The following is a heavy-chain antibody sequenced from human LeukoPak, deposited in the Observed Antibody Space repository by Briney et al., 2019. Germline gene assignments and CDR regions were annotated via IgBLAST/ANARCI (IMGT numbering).Heavy chain of an antibody. CDR1: GGTFSSYA. V-gene: IGHV1-69*04. CDR3: AKVGARLPNNWFDP. J-gene: IGHJ5*02. Sequence: ASVKVSCKASGGTFSSYAISWVRQAPGQGLEWMGRIIPILGIANYAQKFQGRVTITADKSTSTAYMELSSLRSEDTAVYYCAKVGARLPNNWFDPWGQGTLVTVSS. CDR2: IIPILGIA. D-gene: IGHD1-26*01.